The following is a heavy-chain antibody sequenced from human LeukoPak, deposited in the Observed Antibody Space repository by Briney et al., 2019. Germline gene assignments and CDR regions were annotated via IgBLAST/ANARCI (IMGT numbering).Heavy chain of an antibody. Sequence: QTGGSLRLSCAASGFTVSSNYMSWVRQARGKGLEWVSVIYSGGSTYYADSVKGRFTISRDNSKNTLYLQMNSLRAEDTAVYYCARDGWAYCGGDCYEHGVDYWGQGTLVTVSS. D-gene: IGHD2-21*01. CDR2: IYSGGST. V-gene: IGHV3-66*02. CDR1: GFTVSSNY. CDR3: ARDGWAYCGGDCYEHGVDY. J-gene: IGHJ4*02.